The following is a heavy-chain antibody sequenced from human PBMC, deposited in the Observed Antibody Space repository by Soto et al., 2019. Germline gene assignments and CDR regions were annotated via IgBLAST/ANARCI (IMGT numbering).Heavy chain of an antibody. CDR1: GYTFTSYD. V-gene: IGHV1-8*01. CDR3: ASSSKSGYDDYYYYYMDV. Sequence: QVQLVQSGAEVKKPGASVKVSCKASGYTFTSYDINWVRQATGQGLEWMGWMNPNSGNTGYAQKFQGRVTMTRNTSISTADMELSSLRSEDTAVYYCASSSKSGYDDYYYYYMDVWGKGTTVTVSS. J-gene: IGHJ6*03. CDR2: MNPNSGNT. D-gene: IGHD5-12*01.